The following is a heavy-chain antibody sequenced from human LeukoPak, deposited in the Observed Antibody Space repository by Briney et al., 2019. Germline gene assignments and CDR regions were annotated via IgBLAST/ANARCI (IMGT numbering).Heavy chain of an antibody. CDR3: ARATPVYQPYYMDV. CDR2: IYYSGST. Sequence: PSETLSLTCTVSGGSISSYYWSWIRQPPGKGLEWIGYIYYSGSTNYNPSLKSRVTISVDTSKNQFSLKLSSVTAADTAVYYCARATPVYQPYYMDVWGKGTTVTVSS. CDR1: GGSISSYY. J-gene: IGHJ6*03. D-gene: IGHD6-6*01. V-gene: IGHV4-59*01.